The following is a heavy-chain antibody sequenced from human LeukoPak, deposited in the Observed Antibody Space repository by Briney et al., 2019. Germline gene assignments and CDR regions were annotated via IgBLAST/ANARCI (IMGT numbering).Heavy chain of an antibody. CDR2: ISSSSSTI. CDR3: AKDLPEYDFWSATDAFDI. Sequence: PGGSLRLSCAASGFTFSSYSMNWVRQAPGKGLEWVSYISSSSSTIYYADSVKGRFTISRDNAKNSLYLQMNSLRAEDTAVYYCAKDLPEYDFWSATDAFDIWGQGTMVTVSS. D-gene: IGHD3-3*01. V-gene: IGHV3-48*04. CDR1: GFTFSSYS. J-gene: IGHJ3*02.